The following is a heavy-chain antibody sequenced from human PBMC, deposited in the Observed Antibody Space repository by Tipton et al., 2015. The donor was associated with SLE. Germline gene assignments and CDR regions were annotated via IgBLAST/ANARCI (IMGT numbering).Heavy chain of an antibody. Sequence: TLSLTCAVSGGSISSSHWWSWVRQSPGKGLEWVGEIYHSGNINYNPSLKSRLTISVDKYRNQFFLQLTSVTAADTAVYYCARARRLTGIDFDYWGQGTLVTVSS. V-gene: IGHV4-4*02. CDR1: GGSISSSHW. CDR2: IYHSGNI. D-gene: IGHD7-27*01. CDR3: ARARRLTGIDFDY. J-gene: IGHJ4*02.